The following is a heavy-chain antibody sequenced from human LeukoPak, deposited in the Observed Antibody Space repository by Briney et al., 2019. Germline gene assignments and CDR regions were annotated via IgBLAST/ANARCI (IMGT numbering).Heavy chain of an antibody. J-gene: IGHJ6*02. CDR3: ARVEWLTNYYYYGMDV. Sequence: SETLSLTCAVSGGSISSSNWWSWVRQPPGKGLEWVGEIYHSGSTNYNPSLKSRVTISVDKSKNQFSLKLSSVTAADTAVYYCARVEWLTNYYYYGMDVWAKGPRSPSP. CDR1: GGSISSSNW. V-gene: IGHV4-4*02. CDR2: IYHSGST. D-gene: IGHD3-3*01.